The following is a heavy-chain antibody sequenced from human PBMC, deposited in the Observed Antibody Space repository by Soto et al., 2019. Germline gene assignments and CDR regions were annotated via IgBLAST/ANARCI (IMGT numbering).Heavy chain of an antibody. D-gene: IGHD3-10*01. Sequence: SETLSLTCAVSGGSISSGGYSWSWIRQPPGKGLEWIGYIYHSGSTYYNPSLKSRVTISVDRSKNQFSLKLSSVTAADTAVYYCARGRWFGELEEGLDYWGQGTLVTVSS. J-gene: IGHJ4*02. CDR3: ARGRWFGELEEGLDY. V-gene: IGHV4-30-2*01. CDR1: GGSISSGGYS. CDR2: IYHSGST.